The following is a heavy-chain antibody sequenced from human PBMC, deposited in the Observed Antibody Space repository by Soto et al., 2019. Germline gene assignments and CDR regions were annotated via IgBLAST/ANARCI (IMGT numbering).Heavy chain of an antibody. D-gene: IGHD3-3*01. J-gene: IGHJ6*02. CDR2: IIPIFGTA. Sequence: ASVKVSCKASGGTFSSYAISWVRQAPGQGLEWMGGIIPIFGTANYAQKFQGRVTITADESTSTAYMELSSLRSEDTAVYYCARLLNGDYYDFWSGPIPQGMDVWGQGTTVTVSS. CDR1: GGTFSSYA. CDR3: ARLLNGDYYDFWSGPIPQGMDV. V-gene: IGHV1-69*13.